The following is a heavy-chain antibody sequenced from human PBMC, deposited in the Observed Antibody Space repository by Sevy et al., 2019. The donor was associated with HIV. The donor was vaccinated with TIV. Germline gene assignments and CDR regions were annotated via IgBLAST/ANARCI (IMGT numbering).Heavy chain of an antibody. CDR3: ANGGMQLWSYFDF. J-gene: IGHJ4*02. D-gene: IGHD3-16*02. CDR1: GFDFREYA. Sequence: GGSLRLSCVASGFDFREYAMHWVRQAPGKGLEWVAAVSSDGTNTYYVNSVKGRFTISRDSSQITLFLQMRSLRVEETAVYYGANGGMQLWSYFDFWGQGTLVTVSS. CDR2: VSSDGTNT. V-gene: IGHV3-30*18.